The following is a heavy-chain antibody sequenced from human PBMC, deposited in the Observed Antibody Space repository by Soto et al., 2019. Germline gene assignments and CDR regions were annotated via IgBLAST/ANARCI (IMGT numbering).Heavy chain of an antibody. CDR3: ARDSRLDYRWFDP. D-gene: IGHD4-17*01. CDR2: INPNNGNT. V-gene: IGHV1-18*04. CDR1: GYTFTSYY. J-gene: IGHJ5*02. Sequence: ASVKVSCKASGYTFTSYYMHWVRQAPGQGLEWMGWINPNNGNTSYAQKLQGRVTMTTDTSTSTAYMELRSLRSDDTAVYYCARDSRLDYRWFDPWGQGTLVTVSS.